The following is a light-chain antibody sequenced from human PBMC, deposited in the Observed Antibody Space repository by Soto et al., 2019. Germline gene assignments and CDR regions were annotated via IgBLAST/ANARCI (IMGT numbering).Light chain of an antibody. CDR3: KQRSNWLT. V-gene: IGKV3-11*01. CDR2: DAS. Sequence: EIVLTQSPATLSLSPGERATLSCRASQSVSSYLAWYQQKPGQAPRLLIYDASNRATGIPARFSGSGSGTDFTLTISSLAPEDFAVYYCKQRSNWLTFGGGTKVEIK. CDR1: QSVSSY. J-gene: IGKJ4*01.